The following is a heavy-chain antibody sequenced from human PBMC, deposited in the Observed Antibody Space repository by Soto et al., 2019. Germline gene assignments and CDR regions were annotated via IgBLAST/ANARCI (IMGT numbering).Heavy chain of an antibody. CDR1: GFTVSSNY. D-gene: IGHD3-22*01. Sequence: SLRLSCAASGFTVSSNYMSWVRQAPGKGLEWVSVIYSGGSTYYADSVKGRFTISRDNSKNTLYLQMNSLRAEDTAVYYCARVFTDSSGRYYYYGMDVWGQGTTVTVSS. J-gene: IGHJ6*02. CDR3: ARVFTDSSGRYYYYGMDV. V-gene: IGHV3-53*01. CDR2: IYSGGST.